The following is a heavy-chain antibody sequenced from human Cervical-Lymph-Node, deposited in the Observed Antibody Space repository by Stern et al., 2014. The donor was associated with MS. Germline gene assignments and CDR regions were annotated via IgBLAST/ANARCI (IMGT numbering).Heavy chain of an antibody. V-gene: IGHV1-46*01. Sequence: QVQLVQSGAEVKKPGASVKVSCMASGYSFTRYFINWVRQAPGKGLEWMGIINPSAGNANYAQKFQGRVVMTSDTSTGTVYMELSSLRSEDTAVYYCARDEGADYWGQGTLVTVSS. CDR1: GYSFTRYF. CDR2: INPSAGNA. CDR3: ARDEGADY. J-gene: IGHJ4*02.